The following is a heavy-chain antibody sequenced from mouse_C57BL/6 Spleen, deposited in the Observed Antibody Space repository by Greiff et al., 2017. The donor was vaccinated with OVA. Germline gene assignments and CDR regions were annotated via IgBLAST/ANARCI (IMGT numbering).Heavy chain of an antibody. CDR2: IDPSDSYP. J-gene: IGHJ4*01. Sequence: QVQLQQPGAELVRPGTSVKLSCKASGYTFTSYWMHWVKQRPGQGLEWIGVIDPSDSYPNYNQQFKGKATLTVDTSSSTAYMQLSSLTSEDSAVYYCARGTVVNAMDYWGQGTSVTVSS. CDR3: ARGTVVNAMDY. D-gene: IGHD1-1*01. V-gene: IGHV1-59*01. CDR1: GYTFTSYW.